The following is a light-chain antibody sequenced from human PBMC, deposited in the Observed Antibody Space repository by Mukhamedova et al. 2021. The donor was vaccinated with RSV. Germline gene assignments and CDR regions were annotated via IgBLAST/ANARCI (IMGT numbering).Light chain of an antibody. J-gene: IGKJ3*01. CDR3: QQANSFPPFI. Sequence: WYQRRVHGKAPNLLIYNASRLQSGVPSRFSGSGSGTDFTLTIGSLQPEDFGSYYCQQANSFPPFIFGPGTKVDIK. V-gene: IGKV1-12*01. CDR2: NAS.